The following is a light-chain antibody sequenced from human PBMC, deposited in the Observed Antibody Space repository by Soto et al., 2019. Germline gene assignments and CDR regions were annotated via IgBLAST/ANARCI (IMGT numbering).Light chain of an antibody. Sequence: DIQMTQSPSSVSASVGDRDTITCRAGQDIGTWLSWYQQKPGKAPQLLISSASALERGVPPRFSGSGSGTDFTLTITNLQPEDFATYFCQQAHTFVTFGGGTKVEMK. J-gene: IGKJ4*01. V-gene: IGKV1-12*01. CDR1: QDIGTW. CDR2: SAS. CDR3: QQAHTFVT.